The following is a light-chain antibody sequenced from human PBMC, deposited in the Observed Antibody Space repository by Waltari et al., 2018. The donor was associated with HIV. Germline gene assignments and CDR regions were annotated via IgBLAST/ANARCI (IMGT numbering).Light chain of an antibody. CDR1: QGIGTY. V-gene: IGKV1-39*01. CDR2: AAS. CDR3: QQSYANAPYT. Sequence: DIQMTQSPSSLSASVGDRVTITCRASQGIGTYLNWYQQKPGKAPNLLISAASTLQSGIPSRFTGGGSGTDFTLTISSLQPEDCATYYCQQSYANAPYTFGQGTKLEIK. J-gene: IGKJ2*01.